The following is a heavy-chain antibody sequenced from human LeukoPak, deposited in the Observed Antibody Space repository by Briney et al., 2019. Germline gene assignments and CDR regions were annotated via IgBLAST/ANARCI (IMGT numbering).Heavy chain of an antibody. D-gene: IGHD6-13*01. CDR2: ISGSGGST. CDR3: AKGGAAGIFGEFDY. Sequence: PGGSLRLSCAASGFTFSSYAMSWVRQAPGKGLEWVPAISGSGGSTYYADSVKGRFTISRDNSKNTLYLQMNSLRAEDTAVYYCAKGGAAGIFGEFDYWGQGTLVTVPS. V-gene: IGHV3-23*01. J-gene: IGHJ4*02. CDR1: GFTFSSYA.